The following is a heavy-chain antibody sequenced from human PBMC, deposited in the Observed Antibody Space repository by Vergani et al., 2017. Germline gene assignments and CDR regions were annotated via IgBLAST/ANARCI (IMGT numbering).Heavy chain of an antibody. CDR2: IYWNDDK. V-gene: IGHV2-5*01. J-gene: IGHJ3*01. CDR1: GFSLSTSGVD. Sequence: QITLKESGPTLVKPTQTLTLTCTFSGFSLSTSGVDVGWIRQPPGKALEWLALIYWNDDKRYSPSLKSRLTITKDTSKNQVVLTMTNMDPVDTATYYCVHRLGYFDWDGAFDVWGPGTMVTVSS. CDR3: VHRLGYFDWDGAFDV. D-gene: IGHD3-9*01.